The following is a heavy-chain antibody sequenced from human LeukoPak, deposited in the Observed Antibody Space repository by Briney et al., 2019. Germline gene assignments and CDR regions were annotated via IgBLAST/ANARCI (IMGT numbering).Heavy chain of an antibody. Sequence: GGSLRLTCAASGFTFSSYAMRWVRQAPGKGLEWVAVISYDGSNKYYADSVKGRFTISRDNSKNTLYLQMNSLRAEDTAVYYCARATYGRPPLYWGQGTLVTVSS. CDR1: GFTFSSYA. CDR2: ISYDGSNK. J-gene: IGHJ4*02. D-gene: IGHD4-17*01. CDR3: ARATYGRPPLY. V-gene: IGHV3-30*04.